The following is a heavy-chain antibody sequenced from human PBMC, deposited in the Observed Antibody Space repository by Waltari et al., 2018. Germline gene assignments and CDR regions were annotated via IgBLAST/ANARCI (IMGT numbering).Heavy chain of an antibody. V-gene: IGHV3-7*01. Sequence: EVQLVESGGGLVQPGGSLTLSCEASAFTVSPSWITWVRETPGKGLEWVANIRYDGGEKVYVDSVKGRFIVSKDNAKNSLYLQMNSLRAEDTAVYYCARGAGLIWFGEADPRRFDYWGQGTQVTVSS. CDR1: AFTVSPSW. CDR2: IRYDGGEK. J-gene: IGHJ4*02. D-gene: IGHD3-10*01. CDR3: ARGAGLIWFGEADPRRFDY.